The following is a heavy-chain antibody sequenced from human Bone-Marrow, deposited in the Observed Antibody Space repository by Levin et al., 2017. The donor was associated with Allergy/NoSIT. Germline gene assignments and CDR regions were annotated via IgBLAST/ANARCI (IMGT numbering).Heavy chain of an antibody. J-gene: IGHJ4*02. CDR2: IYYNGNT. CDR1: GASVSSGNYY. CDR3: ARSGVLAAAPVDD. V-gene: IGHV4-61*01. Sequence: PSETLSLTCTVSGASVSSGNYYWSWIRQPPGKGLEWIAYIYYNGNTNYNPSLKSRVTISVDMSKNQFSLKVSSVTAADTAVYYCARSGVLAAAPVDDWGQGTLVAVSS. D-gene: IGHD2-15*01.